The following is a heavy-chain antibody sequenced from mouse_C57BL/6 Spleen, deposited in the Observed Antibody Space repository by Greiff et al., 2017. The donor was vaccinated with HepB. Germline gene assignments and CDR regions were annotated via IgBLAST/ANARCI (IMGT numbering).Heavy chain of an antibody. D-gene: IGHD1-1*01. CDR2: ISSGSSTI. CDR3: ARPGYYGSSYVNYFDY. J-gene: IGHJ2*01. CDR1: GFTFSDYG. V-gene: IGHV5-17*01. Sequence: EVQLVESGGGLVKPGGSLKLSCAASGFTFSDYGMHWVRQAPEKGLEWVAYISSGSSTIYYADTVKGRFTISRDNAKNTLFLQMTSLRSEDTAMYYCARPGYYGSSYVNYFDYWGQGTTLTVSS.